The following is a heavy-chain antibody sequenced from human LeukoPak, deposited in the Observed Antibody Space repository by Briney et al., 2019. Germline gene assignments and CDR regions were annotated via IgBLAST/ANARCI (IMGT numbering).Heavy chain of an antibody. Sequence: GGSLRLSCAASGFTFSNYAMHWVRQAPGKGLEWVAVISYDGRNKQYADSAKGRFTISRANSKNTLYLQTNSLRAEDTAVYYCARGQFRLHSYDGSTFDYWGQGTLASVSS. CDR2: ISYDGRNK. CDR1: GFTFSNYA. CDR3: ARGQFRLHSYDGSTFDY. D-gene: IGHD3-22*01. J-gene: IGHJ4*02. V-gene: IGHV3-30*04.